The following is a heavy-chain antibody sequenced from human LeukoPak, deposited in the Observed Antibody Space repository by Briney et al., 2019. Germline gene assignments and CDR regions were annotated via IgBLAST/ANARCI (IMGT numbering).Heavy chain of an antibody. D-gene: IGHD5-12*01. V-gene: IGHV3-48*02. J-gene: IGHJ6*02. CDR2: ISSSSTTV. CDR3: ARNSRLDV. CDR1: GFTFSSFS. Sequence: GGSLRLSCTASGFTFSSFSMNWVRQAPGKGLEWVSYISSSSTTVYYADSVKGRFTISRDNAKNLLFLQMNSLRDEDTAVYYCARNSRLDVWGQGTTVTVSS.